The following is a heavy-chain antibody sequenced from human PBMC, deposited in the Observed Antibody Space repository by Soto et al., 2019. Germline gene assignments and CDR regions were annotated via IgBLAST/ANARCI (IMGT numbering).Heavy chain of an antibody. V-gene: IGHV4-34*01. Sequence: SETLSLTCAVYGGSFSGYYWSWIRQPPGKGLEWIGEINHSGSTNYNPSLKSRVTISVDTSKNQFSLKLSSVTAADTAVYYCARVRGEDGDYVDYWGRGTLVTVSS. J-gene: IGHJ4*02. CDR1: GGSFSGYY. D-gene: IGHD4-17*01. CDR2: INHSGST. CDR3: ARVRGEDGDYVDY.